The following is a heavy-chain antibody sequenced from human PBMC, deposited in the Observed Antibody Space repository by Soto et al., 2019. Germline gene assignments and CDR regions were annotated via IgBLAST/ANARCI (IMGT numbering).Heavy chain of an antibody. D-gene: IGHD3-3*01. CDR1: GGSISSSSYY. CDR2: IYYSGST. Sequence: SETLSLTCTVSGGSISSSSYYWGWIRQPPGKGLEWIGSIYYSGSTYYNPSLKSRVTISVDTSKNQFSLKLSSVTAADTAVYYCASLRYFWSGYYRPLYYYYGMDVWGQGTTVTVSS. J-gene: IGHJ6*02. CDR3: ASLRYFWSGYYRPLYYYYGMDV. V-gene: IGHV4-39*01.